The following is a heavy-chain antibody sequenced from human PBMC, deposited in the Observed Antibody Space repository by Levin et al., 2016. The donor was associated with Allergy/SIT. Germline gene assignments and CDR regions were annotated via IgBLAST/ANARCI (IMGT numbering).Heavy chain of an antibody. D-gene: IGHD6-19*01. CDR2: IIPIFGTA. V-gene: IGHV1-69*13. J-gene: IGHJ3*02. Sequence: SVKVSCKASGGTFSSYAISWVRQAPGQGLEWMGGIIPIFGTANYAQKFQGRVTITADESTSTAYMELSSLRSEDTAVYYCAGDSATYSSGWRGGAFDIWGQGTMVTVSS. CDR3: AGDSATYSSGWRGGAFDI. CDR1: GGTFSSYA.